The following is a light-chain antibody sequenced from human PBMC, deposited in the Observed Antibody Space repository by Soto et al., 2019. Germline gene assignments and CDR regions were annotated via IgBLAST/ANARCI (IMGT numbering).Light chain of an antibody. CDR3: QQRNRWPPVYT. J-gene: IGKJ2*01. Sequence: EIVLTQSAATLSLSPGERATLSCKTSQSTSSYLAWYQHRPGQTPRLLIYDVSNRATGIPARFSGSGSGTDFTLTISSLEPEDFAVYYCQQRNRWPPVYTFGQGTKLEI. V-gene: IGKV3-11*01. CDR2: DVS. CDR1: QSTSSY.